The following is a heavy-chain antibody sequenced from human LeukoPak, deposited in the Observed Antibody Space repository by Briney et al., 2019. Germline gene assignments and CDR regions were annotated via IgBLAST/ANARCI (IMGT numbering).Heavy chain of an antibody. Sequence: SGPTLVNPTQTLTLTCTFSGFSLSTSGVGVGWIRQPPGKALEWLALIYWNDDKRYSPSLKSRLTITKDTSKNQVVLTMTNMDPVDTATYYCAHSMALIAVAGISFDYWGRGTLVTVSS. D-gene: IGHD6-19*01. CDR1: GFSLSTSGVG. CDR3: AHSMALIAVAGISFDY. V-gene: IGHV2-5*01. J-gene: IGHJ4*02. CDR2: IYWNDDK.